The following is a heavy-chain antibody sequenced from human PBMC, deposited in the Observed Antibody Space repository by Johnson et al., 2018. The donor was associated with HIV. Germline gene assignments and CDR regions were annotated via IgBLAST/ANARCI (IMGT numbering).Heavy chain of an antibody. CDR1: GFTFSSYA. CDR2: IYAGGRT. V-gene: IGHV3-NL1*01. J-gene: IGHJ3*02. Sequence: QPGRSMRLSCAASGFTFSSYAMHWVRQAPGKGLEWVSMIYAGGRTDYADSVKGRFTISRDNSKNTLYLQMNSLRAEDTAVYYCAKAHRGIAVALVAFDIWGQGTMVTVSS. CDR3: AKAHRGIAVALVAFDI. D-gene: IGHD6-19*01.